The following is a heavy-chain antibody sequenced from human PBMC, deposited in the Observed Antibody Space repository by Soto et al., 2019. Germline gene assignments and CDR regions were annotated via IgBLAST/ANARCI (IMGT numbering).Heavy chain of an antibody. CDR3: ATGQRGLKGLRAVITDPNWFDP. CDR1: GFTFGVYN. J-gene: IGHJ5*01. CDR2: ISYDGHDE. V-gene: IGHV3-30*03. Sequence: QARLEESGGGVVQPGTSVRLSCASSGFTFGVYNMQWVRQAPGRGLEFVAVISYDGHDEYYADSVKGRFAISRDNSQNILYLQMNSLGREDTAVSYCATGQRGLKGLRAVITDPNWFDPWGQGALVSVSS. D-gene: IGHD2-21*01.